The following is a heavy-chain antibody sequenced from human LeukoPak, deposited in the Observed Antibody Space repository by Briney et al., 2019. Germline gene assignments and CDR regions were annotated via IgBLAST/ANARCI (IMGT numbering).Heavy chain of an antibody. D-gene: IGHD3-3*01. V-gene: IGHV1-8*01. CDR1: GYTFTSYD. Sequence: GASVKVSCKASGYTFTSYDINWVRQATGQGLEWMGWMNPNSGNTGYAQKFQGRVTMTRNTYISTAYMELSSLRSEDTAVYYCARGRYDFWNGYPSDYWGQGTLVTVSS. J-gene: IGHJ4*02. CDR2: MNPNSGNT. CDR3: ARGRYDFWNGYPSDY.